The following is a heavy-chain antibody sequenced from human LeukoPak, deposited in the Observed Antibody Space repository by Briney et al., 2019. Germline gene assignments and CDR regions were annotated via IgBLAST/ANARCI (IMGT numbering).Heavy chain of an antibody. D-gene: IGHD6-6*01. J-gene: IGHJ4*02. CDR3: ARGQLVSYYFDY. CDR2: IYYSGST. Sequence: SETLSLTCTVSGGSISSGGYYWSWIRQHPGKGLEWIGYIYYSGSTYYNPSLKSRVTISVDTSKNQFSLKLSSVTAADTAVYYCARGQLVSYYFDYWGQGTLVTVSS. CDR1: GGSISSGGYY. V-gene: IGHV4-31*03.